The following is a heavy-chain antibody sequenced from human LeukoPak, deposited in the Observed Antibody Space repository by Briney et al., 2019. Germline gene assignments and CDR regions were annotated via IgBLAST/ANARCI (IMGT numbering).Heavy chain of an antibody. CDR2: IYYSGST. CDR3: ASSSNRYYFDY. V-gene: IGHV4-30-4*01. J-gene: IGHJ4*02. D-gene: IGHD2-15*01. CDR1: VGSISSGDYS. Sequence: SQTLSLTCTVSVGSISSGDYSGSWIRRPPGRGLEWIGYIYYSGSTYYNPSLKSRVTISVDTSKNQFSLKLSSVTAADTAVYYCASSSNRYYFDYWGQGTLVTVSS.